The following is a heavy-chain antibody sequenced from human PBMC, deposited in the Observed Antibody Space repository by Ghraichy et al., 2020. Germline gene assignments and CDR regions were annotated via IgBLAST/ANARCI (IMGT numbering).Heavy chain of an antibody. CDR1: GYTFTSYW. CDR2: IDPSDSYT. J-gene: IGHJ4*02. CDR3: ARHGGGYCSSTSCYGFGY. D-gene: IGHD2-2*01. V-gene: IGHV5-10-1*01. Sequence: GESLNISCKGSGYTFTSYWISWVRQMPGKGLEWMGRIDPSDSYTNYSPSFQGHVTISADKSISTAYLQWSSLKASDTAMYYCARHGGGYCSSTSCYGFGYWGQGTLVTVSS.